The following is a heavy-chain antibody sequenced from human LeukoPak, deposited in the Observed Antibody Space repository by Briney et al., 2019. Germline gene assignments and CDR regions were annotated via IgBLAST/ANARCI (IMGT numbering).Heavy chain of an antibody. CDR1: GFTFSDFG. J-gene: IGHJ3*02. CDR2: IRYDESNQ. D-gene: IGHD2-2*01. V-gene: IGHV3-30*02. CDR3: ARDGPYPSYCSSTSCFIGAFDI. Sequence: PGGSLRLSCAASGFTFSDFGMHWVRQAPGKGLEWVAFIRYDESNQLYADSVKGRFTISRDNSKNTLYLQMNSLRAEDTAVYYCARDGPYPSYCSSTSCFIGAFDIWGQGTMVTVSS.